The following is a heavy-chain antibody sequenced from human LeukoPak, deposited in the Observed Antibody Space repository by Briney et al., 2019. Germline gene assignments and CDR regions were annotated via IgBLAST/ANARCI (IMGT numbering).Heavy chain of an antibody. CDR3: ARVPLGISFFDY. CDR2: IYHSGST. V-gene: IGHV4-38-2*02. Sequence: PSETLSLTCTVSGYSISSGYYWGWIRQPPGKGLEWIGSIYHSGSTYYNPSLKSRVTISVDTSKNQFSLKLSSVTAAGTAVYYCARVPLGISFFDYWGQGTLVTVSS. J-gene: IGHJ4*02. CDR1: GYSISSGYY. D-gene: IGHD4-23*01.